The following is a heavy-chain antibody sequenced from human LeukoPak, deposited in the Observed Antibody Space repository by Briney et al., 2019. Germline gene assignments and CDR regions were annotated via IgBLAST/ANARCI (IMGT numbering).Heavy chain of an antibody. V-gene: IGHV3-30*18. D-gene: IGHD3-10*01. CDR1: GFTFSSYG. J-gene: IGHJ6*02. Sequence: AGGSLRLSCAASGFTFSSYGMHWVRQAPGKGLEWVAAISYDGSNKYYADSVKGRFTISRDNSKNTLYLQMNSLRAEDTAVYYCAKDLHYYGSGSYYKSVYYYYYGMDVWGQGTTVTVSS. CDR3: AKDLHYYGSGSYYKSVYYYYYGMDV. CDR2: ISYDGSNK.